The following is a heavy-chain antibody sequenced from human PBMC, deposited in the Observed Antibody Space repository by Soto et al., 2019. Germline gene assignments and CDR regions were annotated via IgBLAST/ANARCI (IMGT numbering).Heavy chain of an antibody. Sequence: QVHLVQSGAEVKKPGASVTVSCKASGYTFSNYYIHWVRQAPEQGLEWMGIINSSSGRTTYAQTFQGRGTMTRDTSTSTVYMEVSSLRSEYTAVYYCARGRFTMVTTWWYFDYWGQGTLVTVSS. D-gene: IGHD4-17*01. CDR1: GYTFSNYY. J-gene: IGHJ4*02. CDR2: INSSSGRT. CDR3: ARGRFTMVTTWWYFDY. V-gene: IGHV1-46*01.